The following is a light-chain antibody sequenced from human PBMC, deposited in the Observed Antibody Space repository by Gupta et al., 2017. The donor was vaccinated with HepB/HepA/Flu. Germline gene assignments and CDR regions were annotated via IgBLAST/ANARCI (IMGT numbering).Light chain of an antibody. CDR3: CSYAGSSTVE. CDR1: SSDVGSYNL. CDR2: EVS. V-gene: IGLV2-23*02. Sequence: QSALTQPASVSGSPGQSITISCTVTSSDVGSYNLVSWYQQHPGKAPKLMIYEVSKRPSGVSNRFSGSKSGNTASLTISGLQAEDEADYYCCSYAGSSTVEFGGGTKLTVL. J-gene: IGLJ3*02.